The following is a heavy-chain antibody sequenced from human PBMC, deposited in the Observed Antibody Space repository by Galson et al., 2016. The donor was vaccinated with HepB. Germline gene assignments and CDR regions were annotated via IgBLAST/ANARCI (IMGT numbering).Heavy chain of an antibody. CDR1: GFNFPTSG. CDR2: IWSDENNR. D-gene: IGHD1-26*01. CDR3: ATEGLIGGTYSYFQH. Sequence: SLRLSCAASGFNFPTSGMHWVRQAPGKGLEWVAIIWSDENNRYYADSVKGRFTISRDNSKNTVFLEMSSLRAEDTAVYFCATEGLIGGTYSYFQHWGPGTLVTVSP. V-gene: IGHV3-33*01. J-gene: IGHJ1*01.